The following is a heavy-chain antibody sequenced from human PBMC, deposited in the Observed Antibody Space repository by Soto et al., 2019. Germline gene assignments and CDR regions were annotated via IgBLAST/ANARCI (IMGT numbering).Heavy chain of an antibody. CDR1: GGTFSSYT. J-gene: IGHJ3*02. Sequence: QVQLVQSGAEVKKPGSSVKVSCKASGGTFSSYTISWVRQAPGQGLEWMGRIIPILGIANYAQKFQGRVTITADKSTGTAYMELSSLRSEDTAVYYCARADIVVVVAATFAFDIWGQGTMVTVSS. V-gene: IGHV1-69*02. CDR2: IIPILGIA. D-gene: IGHD2-15*01. CDR3: ARADIVVVVAATFAFDI.